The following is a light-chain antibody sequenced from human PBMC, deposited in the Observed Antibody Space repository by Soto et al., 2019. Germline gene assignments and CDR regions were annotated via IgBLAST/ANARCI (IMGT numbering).Light chain of an antibody. CDR1: SSDVGNYNL. J-gene: IGLJ3*02. V-gene: IGLV2-23*02. Sequence: QSALTQPASVSGSPGQSITISCTGTSSDVGNYNLVSWYQQYPGKAPKLVIFGVSERPSGISNRFSGSKSGNTASLSISGLQTEDEADYYCGSYTSATTWVFGGGTKVTVL. CDR3: GSYTSATTWV. CDR2: GVS.